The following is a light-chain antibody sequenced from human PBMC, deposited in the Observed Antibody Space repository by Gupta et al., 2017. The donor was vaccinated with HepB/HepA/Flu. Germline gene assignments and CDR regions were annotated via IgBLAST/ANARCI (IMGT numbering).Light chain of an antibody. J-gene: IGLJ2*01. Sequence: QSVLTQPPSASGAPAQRVTISCSGSDSNIGTNAENWYQQHPGTAPKLLINSNNHRPSGVPDRLSGSKSGTSASLAISGLQSEDEADYYCAAWDDSLNSVLFGGGTKLTVL. V-gene: IGLV1-44*01. CDR1: DSNIGTNA. CDR2: SNN. CDR3: AAWDDSLNSVL.